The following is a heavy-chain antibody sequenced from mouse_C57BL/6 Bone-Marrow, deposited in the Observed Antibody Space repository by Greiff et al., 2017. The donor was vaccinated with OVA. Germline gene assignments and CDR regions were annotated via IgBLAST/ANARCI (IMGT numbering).Heavy chain of an antibody. CDR1: GYTFTSYW. CDR2: IYPGSGST. CDR3: AREYDYDGGYYFDY. D-gene: IGHD2-4*01. V-gene: IGHV1-55*01. J-gene: IGHJ2*01. Sequence: QVQLQQPGAELVKPGASVKMSCKASGYTFTSYWITWVKQRPGQGLEWIGDIYPGSGSTNYNEKFKSKATLTVDTSSSTAYMQLSSLTSEDSAVYYCAREYDYDGGYYFDYWGQGTTLTVAS.